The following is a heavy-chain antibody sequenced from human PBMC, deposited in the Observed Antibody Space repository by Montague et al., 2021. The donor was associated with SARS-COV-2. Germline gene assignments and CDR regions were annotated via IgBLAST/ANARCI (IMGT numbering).Heavy chain of an antibody. Sequence: SETLSLTCAVSDGSLSSFYWNWVRQPPGKGLEWIGDINHGGSTYYNPSLKSRVTISVDTSKNQFSLRLDSVTAADTAVYYCACGDDHGSGCMDVWGKGTTVTVSS. J-gene: IGHJ6*03. D-gene: IGHD1-26*01. CDR3: ACGDDHGSGCMDV. CDR2: INHGGST. CDR1: DGSLSSFY. V-gene: IGHV4-34*01.